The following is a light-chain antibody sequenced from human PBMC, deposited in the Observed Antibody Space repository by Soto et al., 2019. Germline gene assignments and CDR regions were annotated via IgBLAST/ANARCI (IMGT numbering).Light chain of an antibody. CDR2: DVS. J-gene: IGLJ1*01. Sequence: QSALTQPRSVSGSPGQSVTISCAGTSRDVGGYNYVSWYQQHPGKAPKLMIYDVSKRPSGVPDRFSGSKSGNTASLTISGLQADDEADYYCCSYAGRYTYVFGTGTKVTVL. V-gene: IGLV2-11*01. CDR3: CSYAGRYTYV. CDR1: SRDVGGYNY.